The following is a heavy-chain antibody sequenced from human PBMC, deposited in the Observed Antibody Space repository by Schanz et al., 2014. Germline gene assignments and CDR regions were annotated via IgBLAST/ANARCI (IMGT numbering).Heavy chain of an antibody. CDR3: AKDPHKDYGGKPQALDI. Sequence: EVQLVESGGGLVQPGGSLRLSCAASGFTFSIHYMSWVRQAPGKGLEWVAKIKPDGSEKLYVDSVRGRFAVSRDNSKNTLYLQMNSLRAEDTALYYCAKDPHKDYGGKPQALDIWGQGTMVTVSS. D-gene: IGHD4-17*01. V-gene: IGHV3-7*01. CDR2: IKPDGSEK. J-gene: IGHJ3*02. CDR1: GFTFSIHY.